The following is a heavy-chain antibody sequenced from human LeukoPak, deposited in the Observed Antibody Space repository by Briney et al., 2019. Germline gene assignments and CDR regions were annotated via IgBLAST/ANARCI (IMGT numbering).Heavy chain of an antibody. Sequence: GGSLRLSCEASGFTFSNSAMSWVRQAPGKGLEWVSAISGSGGSTYYADSVKGRFTTSRDNSKNTLYLQMNSLRAEDTAVYYCAKCQYQLLFTGYYYYMDVWGKGTTVTVSS. CDR3: AKCQYQLLFTGYYYYMDV. J-gene: IGHJ6*03. CDR1: GFTFSNSA. D-gene: IGHD2-2*01. CDR2: ISGSGGST. V-gene: IGHV3-23*01.